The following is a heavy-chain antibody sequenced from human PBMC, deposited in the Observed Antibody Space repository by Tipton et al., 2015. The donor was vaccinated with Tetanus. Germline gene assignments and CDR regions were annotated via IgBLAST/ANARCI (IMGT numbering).Heavy chain of an antibody. Sequence: TLSLTCTVSGGSIRSGGYYWSWIRQHPGEGLEWIGYISNSGSTYYNPSLKSRVTISVYTSQKQISLKVNSVTAADTAVYYCARDRGVRGGYYYYHGMDVWGQGTTVTVSS. J-gene: IGHJ6*02. CDR3: ARDRGVRGGYYYYHGMDV. CDR1: GGSIRSGGYY. V-gene: IGHV4-31*03. CDR2: ISNSGST. D-gene: IGHD3-10*01.